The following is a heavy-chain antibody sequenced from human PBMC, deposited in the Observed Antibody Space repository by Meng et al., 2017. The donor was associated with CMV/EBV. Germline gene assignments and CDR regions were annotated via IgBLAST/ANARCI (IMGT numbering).Heavy chain of an antibody. CDR1: GYTFTGYY. Sequence: QWQLVQSVAEVKKPGASVKVSCKASGYTFTGYYMHWVRQAPGQGLEWMGWINPNSGGTNYAQKFQGRVTMTRDTSISTAYMELSRLRSDDTAVYYCARQHNSSSWIINWFDPWGQGTLVTVSS. CDR3: ARQHNSSSWIINWFDP. CDR2: INPNSGGT. D-gene: IGHD6-13*01. V-gene: IGHV1-2*02. J-gene: IGHJ5*02.